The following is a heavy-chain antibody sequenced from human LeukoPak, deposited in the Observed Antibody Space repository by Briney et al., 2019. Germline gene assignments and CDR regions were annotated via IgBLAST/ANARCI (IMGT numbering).Heavy chain of an antibody. CDR2: IYRGAGT. D-gene: IGHD6-13*01. CDR3: ARGGARQQLLENYFDY. J-gene: IGHJ4*02. Sequence: GGSLRLSCAASGFTVSSNYMSWVRQAPGKGLEWVSVIYRGAGTDYADSVKGRFTVSRDNSKNTLYLQMNSPRAEDTAVYYCARGGARQQLLENYFDYWGQGTLVTVSS. V-gene: IGHV3-53*01. CDR1: GFTVSSNY.